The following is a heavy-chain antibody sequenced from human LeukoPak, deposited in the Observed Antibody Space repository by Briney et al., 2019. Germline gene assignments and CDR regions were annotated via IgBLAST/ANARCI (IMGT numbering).Heavy chain of an antibody. CDR1: GFTFNKYV. CDR2: VGIAGDT. Sequence: GGSLRLSCAASGFTFNKYVLHWVRQTAGKGLEWVSAVGIAGDTFYAGSVKGRFSISRDNAESSLFVHTNSLSAGNTAVYYCAREGSIGTADAFDVWGQGTMVTVSS. D-gene: IGHD1-14*01. V-gene: IGHV3-13*01. J-gene: IGHJ3*01. CDR3: AREGSIGTADAFDV.